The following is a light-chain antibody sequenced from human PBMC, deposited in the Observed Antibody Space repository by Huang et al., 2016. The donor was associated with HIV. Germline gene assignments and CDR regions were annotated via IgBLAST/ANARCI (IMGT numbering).Light chain of an antibody. V-gene: IGKV3D-11*01. CDR2: DAS. Sequence: EIVLTQSPATLSLSPGERATLSCRASQGLANYLAWYHQKPGQAPRLFIYDASNRATGIPARFSGSGSGTDFTLTISSLEPEDFAVYYCQQRGNWQLTFGGGTKVEIK. CDR1: QGLANY. CDR3: QQRGNWQLT. J-gene: IGKJ4*01.